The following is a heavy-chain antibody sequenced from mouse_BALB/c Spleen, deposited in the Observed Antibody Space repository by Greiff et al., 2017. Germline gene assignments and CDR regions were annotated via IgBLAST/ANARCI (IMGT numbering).Heavy chain of an antibody. J-gene: IGHJ1*01. CDR2: IWGGGST. V-gene: IGHV2-6-4*01. D-gene: IGHD1-1*01. CDR3: ASPYYYGSSSRYFDV. CDR1: GFSLSRYS. Sequence: VKLMESGPGLVAPSQSLSITCTVSGFSLSRYSVHWVRQPPGKGLEWLGMIWGGGSTDYNSALKSRLSISKDNSKSQVFLKMNSLQTDDTAMYYCASPYYYGSSSRYFDVWGAGTTVTVSS.